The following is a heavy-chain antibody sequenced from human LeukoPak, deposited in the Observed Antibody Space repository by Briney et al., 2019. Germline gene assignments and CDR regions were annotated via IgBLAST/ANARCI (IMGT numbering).Heavy chain of an antibody. CDR1: GYSISSGYY. J-gene: IGHJ4*02. V-gene: IGHV4-38-2*02. D-gene: IGHD1-14*01. CDR3: AGGTRHFDY. CDR2: IYHSGST. Sequence: SETLSLTCTVSGYSISSGYYWGWIRQPPGKGLEWIGSIYHSGSTYYNPSLKSRVTISVDTSKNQFSLKLSSVTAADTAVYYCAGGTRHFDYWGQGTLVTVSS.